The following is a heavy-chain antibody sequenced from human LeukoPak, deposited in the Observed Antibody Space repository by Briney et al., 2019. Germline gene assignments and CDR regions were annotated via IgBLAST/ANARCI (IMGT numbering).Heavy chain of an antibody. CDR2: INHSGST. CDR1: GGSFSGYY. Sequence: PSETLSLTCAVYGGSFSGYYWSWVRQPPGKGLEWIGEINHSGSTNYNPSLKSRVTISVDTSKNQFSLKLSSVTAADTAVYYCAREHYDILTGYYLSYWYFDLWGRGTLVTVSS. V-gene: IGHV4-34*01. J-gene: IGHJ2*01. D-gene: IGHD3-9*01. CDR3: AREHYDILTGYYLSYWYFDL.